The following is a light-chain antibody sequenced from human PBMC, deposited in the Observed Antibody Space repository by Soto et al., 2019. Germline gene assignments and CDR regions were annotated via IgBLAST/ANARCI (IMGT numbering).Light chain of an antibody. CDR2: KAS. V-gene: IGKV1-5*03. CDR3: QQYNIYST. J-gene: IGKJ1*01. CDR1: QSIRSW. Sequence: DIQMTQSPSTLSASVGDRVTITCRASQSIRSWLAWYQQKPGKAPKLLIYKASSLESGVPSRFSGSGSGTEFTLTISSPQPDDFATYYCQQYNIYSTFGQGTKVEIK.